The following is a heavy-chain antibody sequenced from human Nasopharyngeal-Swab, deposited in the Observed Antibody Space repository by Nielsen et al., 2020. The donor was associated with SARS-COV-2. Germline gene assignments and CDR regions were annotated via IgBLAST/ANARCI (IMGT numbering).Heavy chain of an antibody. CDR2: IKQGGGER. CDR3: TRDTPAMFAY. Sequence: GGSLRLSCAVSGFNFSSYSMSWVRQAPGKGLEWLATIKQGGGERYYVDSVKGRLTISSDNAKNSVYLQMNSLRAEDTALYYCTRDTPAMFAYWGQGTLVSVSS. V-gene: IGHV3-7*01. J-gene: IGHJ4*02. CDR1: GFNFSSYS.